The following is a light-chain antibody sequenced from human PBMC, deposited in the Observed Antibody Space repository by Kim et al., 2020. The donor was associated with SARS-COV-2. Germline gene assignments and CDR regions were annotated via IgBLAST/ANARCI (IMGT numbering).Light chain of an antibody. V-gene: IGKV3-11*01. Sequence: PTESATLPCRASKSVSSYLAWYQQKPGQAPRLLIYDASNRATGIPARFSGSGSGTDFTLTISSLEPEDFAVYYCQQRSNWPPLITFGQGTRLEIK. CDR3: QQRSNWPPLIT. J-gene: IGKJ5*01. CDR2: DAS. CDR1: KSVSSY.